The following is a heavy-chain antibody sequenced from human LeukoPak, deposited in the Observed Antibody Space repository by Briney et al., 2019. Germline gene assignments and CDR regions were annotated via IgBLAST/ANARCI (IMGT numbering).Heavy chain of an antibody. CDR1: GFTFSSYA. V-gene: IGHV3-23*01. D-gene: IGHD1-26*01. CDR2: ISGSGGST. Sequence: GGSLRLSCTASGFTFSSYATSWVRQAPGKGLEWVSSISGSGGSTYYADSVKGRFTISRTNSKNTVDLQLNSLRAEDTVVYYCARDLIGRSTFESCGQGTLVTVSS. CDR3: ARDLIGRSTFES. J-gene: IGHJ4*02.